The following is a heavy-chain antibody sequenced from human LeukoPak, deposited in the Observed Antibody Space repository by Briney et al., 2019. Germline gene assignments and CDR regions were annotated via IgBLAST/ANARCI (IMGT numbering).Heavy chain of an antibody. Sequence: PGGSLRLSCAASGFTFSTYWMSWVRQAPGKGLEWVANIKQDGSEKYYLDSVKGRFTISRDNAKNSLYLQMNSLRAEDTAVYFCTREAEAGIDYWGQGTLVTVSS. CDR2: IKQDGSEK. CDR1: GFTFSTYW. D-gene: IGHD6-19*01. J-gene: IGHJ4*02. V-gene: IGHV3-7*01. CDR3: TREAEAGIDY.